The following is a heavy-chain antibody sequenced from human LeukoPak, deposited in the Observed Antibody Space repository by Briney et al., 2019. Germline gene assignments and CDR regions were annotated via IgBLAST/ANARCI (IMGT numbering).Heavy chain of an antibody. CDR3: ARASTKSPLRFVLLFDH. J-gene: IGHJ4*02. CDR2: IYTGGTV. Sequence: PGGSLRLSCTLSGFNVNRSYMGWVRQAPGKGLEWVSVIYTGGTVHYADSVKGRFTISRDDSKNTLYLQMSHLRAEDTAVYYCARASTKSPLRFVLLFDHWGQGTLVTVSS. CDR1: GFNVNRSY. V-gene: IGHV3-53*01. D-gene: IGHD3-10*01.